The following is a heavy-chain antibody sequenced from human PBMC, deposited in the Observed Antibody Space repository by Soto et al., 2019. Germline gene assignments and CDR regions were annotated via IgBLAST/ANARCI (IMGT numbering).Heavy chain of an antibody. CDR1: GFTFSSYA. J-gene: IGHJ3*02. V-gene: IGHV3-23*01. Sequence: EVQLLESGGGLVQPGGSLRLSCAASGFTFSSYAMSWVRQAPGKGLEWVSAISGSGGSTYYADSVKGRFTISRENSKNTLYLQMNSLRAEDTAVYYCAKGLLLRYFDWLLRDDAFDIWGQGTMVTVSS. D-gene: IGHD3-9*01. CDR3: AKGLLLRYFDWLLRDDAFDI. CDR2: ISGSGGST.